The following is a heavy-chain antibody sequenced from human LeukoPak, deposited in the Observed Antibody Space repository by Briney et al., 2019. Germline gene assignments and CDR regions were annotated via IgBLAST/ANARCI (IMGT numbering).Heavy chain of an antibody. Sequence: SETLSLTCSGYGGSFSGYYWSWIRQPPGKGLEWIGEINHSGSTNYNPSLKSRVTISVDTSKNQFSLKLSSVTAAETAVYYCARAAAARDAFDIWGQGTMVTVSS. CDR3: ARAAAARDAFDI. V-gene: IGHV4-34*01. CDR1: GGSFSGYY. CDR2: INHSGST. D-gene: IGHD2-2*01. J-gene: IGHJ3*02.